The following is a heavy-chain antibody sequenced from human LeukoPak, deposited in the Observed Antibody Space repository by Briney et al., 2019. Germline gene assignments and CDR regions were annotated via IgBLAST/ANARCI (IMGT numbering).Heavy chain of an antibody. CDR3: AKQLGYCSDGSCYFPY. CDR2: ISNNGGYT. Sequence: GGSLRLSCAASGFTFSSSAMSWVRQAPGKGLEWVSAISNNGGYTYYADSVQGRFTISRDNSKSTLCLQMNSLRAEDTAVYYWAKQLGYCSDGSCYFPYWGQGTLVTVSS. D-gene: IGHD2-15*01. CDR1: GFTFSSSA. V-gene: IGHV3-23*01. J-gene: IGHJ4*02.